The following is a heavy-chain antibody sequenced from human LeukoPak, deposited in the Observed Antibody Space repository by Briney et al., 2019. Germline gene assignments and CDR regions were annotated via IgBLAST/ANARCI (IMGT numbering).Heavy chain of an antibody. CDR3: AKLAFCGSDCNTLFDY. D-gene: IGHD2-21*02. V-gene: IGHV3-23*01. J-gene: IGHJ4*02. Sequence: GGSLRLSCAASGFTFSSYGMSWVRQAPGKGLEWVSAISGSGGSTYYADSVKGRFTISRDNSKNTLYLQMSSLRAEDTAVYYCAKLAFCGSDCNTLFDYWGQGTLVTVSS. CDR2: ISGSGGST. CDR1: GFTFSSYG.